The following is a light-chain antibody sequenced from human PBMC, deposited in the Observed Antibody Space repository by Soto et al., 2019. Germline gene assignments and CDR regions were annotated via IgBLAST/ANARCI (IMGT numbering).Light chain of an antibody. CDR2: AAS. V-gene: IGKV1-9*01. J-gene: IGKJ4*01. CDR1: QGISSY. CDR3: QQLNSYPLT. Sequence: IQLTQSPSSLSASVGDRVTITCRASQGISSYLACYQQKPGKAPKLLIYAASTLQSGVPSSFSGSGSGTDFTLTISSLQPEDFATYCCQQLNSYPLTFGGGTKVDIK.